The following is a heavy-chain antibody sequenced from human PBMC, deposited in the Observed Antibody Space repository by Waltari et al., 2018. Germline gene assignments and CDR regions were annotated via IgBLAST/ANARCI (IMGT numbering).Heavy chain of an antibody. V-gene: IGHV1-69-2*01. J-gene: IGHJ2*01. Sequence: EVQLGQSGAEVKKPGATVKIACKASGYTFTDYYMHWVQQAPGKWLEWMGRVDPEDGETIYAETFQGSGTITADTSTDIAYMELSSLRSDDTAVYYCATSPGTFVNSNWYFDLWGRGTLVTVSP. CDR3: ATSPGTFVNSNWYFDL. CDR2: VDPEDGET. D-gene: IGHD1-20*01. CDR1: GYTFTDYY.